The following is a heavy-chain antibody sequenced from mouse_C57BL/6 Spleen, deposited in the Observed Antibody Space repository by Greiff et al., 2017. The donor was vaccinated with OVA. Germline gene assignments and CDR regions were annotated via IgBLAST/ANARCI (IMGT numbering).Heavy chain of an antibody. CDR3: ARITTVVAKNFDV. CDR2: LWTGGGT. Sequence: VQLKESGPGLVAPSQSLSITCTVSGFSLTSYAISWVRQPPGKGLEWLGVLWTGGGTNYNSALKSRLSISKDNSKSQVFLKMNSLQTDDTARYYCARITTVVAKNFDVWGTGTTVTVSS. V-gene: IGHV2-9-1*01. CDR1: GFSLTSYA. J-gene: IGHJ1*03. D-gene: IGHD1-1*01.